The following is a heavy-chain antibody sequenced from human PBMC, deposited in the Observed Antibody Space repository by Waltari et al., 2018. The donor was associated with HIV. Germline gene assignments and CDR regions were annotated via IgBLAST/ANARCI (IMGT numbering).Heavy chain of an antibody. CDR2: INQNGET. CDR3: ARKPQIRGRPLDH. CDR1: GGSLGGYF. J-gene: IGHJ5*02. V-gene: IGHV4-34*02. Sequence: QVQLKQWGAGLLRPSETLSLTCAIYGGSLGGYFWNWIRLSPGRRLEWVGEINQNGETNYNPSLKSRVVMAIDTTKNQFSLNISSVSAADTAVYFCARKPQIRGRPLDHWGQGAPIIVS.